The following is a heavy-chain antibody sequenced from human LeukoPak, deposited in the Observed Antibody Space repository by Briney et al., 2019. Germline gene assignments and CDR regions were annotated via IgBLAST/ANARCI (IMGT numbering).Heavy chain of an antibody. CDR2: MYLSGTT. D-gene: IGHD1-7*01. CDR1: GDSINSLDL. V-gene: IGHV4-4*02. CDR3: ARDNWNYGSSMDV. J-gene: IGHJ6*02. Sequence: PSETLSLTCTVSGDSINSLDLWSWVRQPPGKGLEWIGEMYLSGTTHSNPSVKSRVTISIDKSKNQFFLNLSSVTAADTAVYYCARDNWNYGSSMDVWGQGTTVTVSS.